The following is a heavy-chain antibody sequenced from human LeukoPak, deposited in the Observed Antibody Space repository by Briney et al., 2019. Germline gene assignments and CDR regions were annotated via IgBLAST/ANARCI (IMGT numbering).Heavy chain of an antibody. Sequence: SVKVSCKASGGTFSSYAISWVRQAPGQGLEWMGGIIPIFGTANYAQKFQGRVTITTDESTSTAYMELSSLRSEDTAVYYCARDRFSGYSSSWPYYFDYWGQGTLVTVSS. CDR1: GGTFSSYA. J-gene: IGHJ4*02. CDR3: ARDRFSGYSSSWPYYFDY. D-gene: IGHD6-13*01. V-gene: IGHV1-69*05. CDR2: IIPIFGTA.